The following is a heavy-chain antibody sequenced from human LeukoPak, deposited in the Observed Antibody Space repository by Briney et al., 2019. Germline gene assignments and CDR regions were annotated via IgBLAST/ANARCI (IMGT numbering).Heavy chain of an antibody. J-gene: IGHJ4*02. D-gene: IGHD3-10*01. Sequence: GGSLRLSCAASGFTFSSYAMSWVRQAPGKGLEWVSAISGSGGSTYYADSVKGRFTISRDNSKNTLYLQMNSLRAEDTAVYYCAKDPYGPGSYILDYWGQGTLVTVSP. CDR1: GFTFSSYA. V-gene: IGHV3-23*01. CDR2: ISGSGGST. CDR3: AKDPYGPGSYILDY.